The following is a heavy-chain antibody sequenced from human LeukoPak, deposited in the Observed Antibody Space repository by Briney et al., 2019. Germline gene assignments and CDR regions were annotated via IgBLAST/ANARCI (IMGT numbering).Heavy chain of an antibody. D-gene: IGHD4-17*01. CDR1: GFTFSSYG. J-gene: IGHJ6*02. CDR2: ISYDGSNK. Sequence: GGSLRLSCVVSGFTFSSYGMHWVRQAPGKGLEWVAVISYDGSNKYYADSVKGRFTISRDNSKYTLYLQMNSLRAEDTAVYYCAKVGATVTIYYYGMDVWGQGTTVTVSS. CDR3: AKVGATVTIYYYGMDV. V-gene: IGHV3-30*18.